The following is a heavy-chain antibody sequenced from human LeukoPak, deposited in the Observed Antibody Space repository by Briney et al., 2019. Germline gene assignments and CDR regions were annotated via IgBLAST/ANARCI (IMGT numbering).Heavy chain of an antibody. J-gene: IGHJ5*02. CDR2: IQYDGSNK. CDR1: GFTFSSYG. D-gene: IGHD3-10*01. CDR3: AKGHYYGSGSYPWFDP. Sequence: GGSLRLSCAASGFTFSSYGMHWVRQAPGKGLGWVSFIQYDGSNKYYADSVKGRFTISRDNSKNTLYLQMNSLRAEDTAVYYCAKGHYYGSGSYPWFDPWGRGTLVTVSS. V-gene: IGHV3-30*02.